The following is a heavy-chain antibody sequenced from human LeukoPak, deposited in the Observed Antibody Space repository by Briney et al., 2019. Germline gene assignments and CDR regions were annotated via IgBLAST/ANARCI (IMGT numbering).Heavy chain of an antibody. CDR1: GFTFSSYG. CDR3: ARDKTAFGFDI. V-gene: IGHV3-33*01. Sequence: GGSLRLSCAASGFTFSSYGMHWVRQAPGKGLEWVAVADSVKGRFTISRDNSKNTLYLQMNSLRADDTGVYYCARDKTAFGFDIWGQGTMVTVPS. J-gene: IGHJ3*02. D-gene: IGHD1-1*01.